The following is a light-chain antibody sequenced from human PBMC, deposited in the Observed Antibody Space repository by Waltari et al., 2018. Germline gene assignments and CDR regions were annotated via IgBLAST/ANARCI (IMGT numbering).Light chain of an antibody. Sequence: QSALTQPASVSGSPGQSITISCSGTSSDVGGYNYVCWYQQHPGKAPKLIIYDVSVRPSGVSNRFSGSKSGNTASLTISGLQAEDEADYYCVAWDDSLSGYVFGTGTKVTVL. V-gene: IGLV2-14*01. CDR2: DVS. CDR1: SSDVGGYNY. CDR3: VAWDDSLSGYV. J-gene: IGLJ1*01.